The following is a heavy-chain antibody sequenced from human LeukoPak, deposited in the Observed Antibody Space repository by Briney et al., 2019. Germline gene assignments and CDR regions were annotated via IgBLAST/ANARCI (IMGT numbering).Heavy chain of an antibody. CDR2: ISAYNGNT. Sequence: ASVKVSCKASGYTFTSYGISWVRQAPGQGLEWMGWISAYNGNTNYAQKLQGRVTMTTDTSTSTAYMELRSLRSDDTAVYYCARLLVLEQWLVYYFDYWRQGTLVSVS. CDR1: GYTFTSYG. CDR3: ARLLVLEQWLVYYFDY. D-gene: IGHD6-19*01. J-gene: IGHJ4*02. V-gene: IGHV1-18*01.